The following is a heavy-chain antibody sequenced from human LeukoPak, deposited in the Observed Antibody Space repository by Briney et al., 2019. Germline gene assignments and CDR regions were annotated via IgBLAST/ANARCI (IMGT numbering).Heavy chain of an antibody. CDR2: INHSGST. Sequence: SETLSLTCAVYGGSFSGYYWSWIRQPPGKGLEWIGEINHSGSTNCNPSLKSRVTISVDTSKNQFSLKLSSVTAADTAVYYCARGGGGHIVVVTAIGGMDVWGQGTTVTVSS. CDR3: ARGGGGHIVVVTAIGGMDV. J-gene: IGHJ6*02. CDR1: GGSFSGYY. V-gene: IGHV4-34*01. D-gene: IGHD2-21*02.